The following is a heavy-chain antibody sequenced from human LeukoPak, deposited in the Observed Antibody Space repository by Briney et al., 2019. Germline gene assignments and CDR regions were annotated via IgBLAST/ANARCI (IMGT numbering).Heavy chain of an antibody. CDR2: IYYSGST. D-gene: IGHD3-22*01. Sequence: SVTLSLTCTVSGDPISRYYWSWIRQPPGKGLEGIGYIYYSGSTNYNPSLKSRVTISVDTSKNQFSLKLSSVTAADTAVYYCARVYYDSSGYPINDAFDIWGQGTMVTVSS. CDR1: GDPISRYY. CDR3: ARVYYDSSGYPINDAFDI. J-gene: IGHJ3*02. V-gene: IGHV4-59*13.